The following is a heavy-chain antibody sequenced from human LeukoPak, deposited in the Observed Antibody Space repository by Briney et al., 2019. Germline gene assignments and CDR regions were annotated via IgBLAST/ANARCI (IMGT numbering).Heavy chain of an antibody. CDR1: GFTFSSYA. Sequence: GGSLRLSCVASGFTFSSYALNWVRQTPGKGLEWVSTISGSGASTDYADSVKGRFTISRDNSKNTLYLQMNSLRAEDTAIYYCASDRLNSGSRCFDYWGQGTLVTVSS. CDR3: ASDRLNSGSRCFDY. CDR2: ISGSGAST. V-gene: IGHV3-23*01. J-gene: IGHJ4*02. D-gene: IGHD1-26*01.